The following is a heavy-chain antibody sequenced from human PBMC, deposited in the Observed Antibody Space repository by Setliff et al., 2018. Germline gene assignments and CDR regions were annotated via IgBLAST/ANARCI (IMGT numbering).Heavy chain of an antibody. V-gene: IGHV3-23*01. CDR1: GFTFNTYA. D-gene: IGHD6-13*01. CDR3: AKDVVGYSSTWPKRDYFDY. J-gene: IGHJ4*02. CDR2: ISDTALGI. Sequence: GGSLRLSCAASGFTFNTYAMSWVRQPPGKGLEWVSSISDTALGIYYADSVRGRFTISRDNSKKILYLQMNSLRAEDTAVYYCAKDVVGYSSTWPKRDYFDYWGQGTLVTVSS.